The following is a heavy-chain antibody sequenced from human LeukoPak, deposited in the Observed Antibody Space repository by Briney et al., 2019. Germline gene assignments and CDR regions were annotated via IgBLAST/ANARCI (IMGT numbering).Heavy chain of an antibody. D-gene: IGHD5-18*01. CDR2: INANSGGT. V-gene: IGHV1-2*02. CDR3: ARGPFRNVDTAMIASRFDP. CDR1: GYTFTDYY. J-gene: IGHJ5*02. Sequence: ASVKVSCKASGYTFTDYYMHWVRQAPGQGLEWRGWINANSGGTNYAQKFQGRVTMTRDTSITTAYMELRSLRSDDTAVFYCARGPFRNVDTAMIASRFDPWGQGTLVTVSS.